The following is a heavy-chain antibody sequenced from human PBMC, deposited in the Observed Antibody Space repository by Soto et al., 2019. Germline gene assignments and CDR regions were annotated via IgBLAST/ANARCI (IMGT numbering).Heavy chain of an antibody. Sequence: PGGSLRLSCAASGFTVSSNYMSWVRQAPGKGLEWVSVIYSGGRTYNADSVKGRFTISRDNSKNTVFLQMNSLRAEDTAVYYCARDSGYDPDSYNANYYHYGVDVWGPRTTVTVSS. D-gene: IGHD1-1*01. CDR1: GFTVSSNY. CDR3: ARDSGYDPDSYNANYYHYGVDV. V-gene: IGHV3-66*01. CDR2: IYSGGRT. J-gene: IGHJ6*02.